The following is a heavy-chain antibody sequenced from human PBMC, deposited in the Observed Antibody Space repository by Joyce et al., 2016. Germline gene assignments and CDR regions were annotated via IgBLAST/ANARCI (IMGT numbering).Heavy chain of an antibody. CDR1: GFTVTSKY. V-gene: IGHV3-53*04. J-gene: IGHJ4*02. CDR3: ATLRSGYSSSSSMFDY. CDR2: LYTASTR. Sequence: EVQLVESGGGLVQPGGSLRLSCVVSGFTVTSKYISWVRQAPGKWVELCSVLYTASTRLYADSVKGRFTISRHRSRSTVYLRLNSLRTEDTAVYYCATLRSGYSSSSSMFDYWGQGTLVTVSS. D-gene: IGHD5-18*01.